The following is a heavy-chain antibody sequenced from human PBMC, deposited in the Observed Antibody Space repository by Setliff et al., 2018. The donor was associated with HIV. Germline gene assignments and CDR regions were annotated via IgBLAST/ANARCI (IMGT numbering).Heavy chain of an antibody. CDR3: ARGTGSGSYRYFDF. D-gene: IGHD1-26*01. V-gene: IGHV4-61*09. CDR1: GGSISSGSYY. Sequence: SETLSLTCTLSGGSISSGSYYWSWIRQPAGKGLEWIGHIYTSGSTNYNPSLKSRVTISVDTSKNQFSLKLSSVTAADTAAYYCARGTGSGSYRYFDFWGQGTLVTVSS. CDR2: IYTSGST. J-gene: IGHJ4*02.